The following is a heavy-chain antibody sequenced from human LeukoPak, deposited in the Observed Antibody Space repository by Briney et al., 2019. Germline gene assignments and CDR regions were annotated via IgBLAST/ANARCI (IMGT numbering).Heavy chain of an antibody. V-gene: IGHV3-11*01. CDR2: ISSSGSTI. CDR3: ARGDYDILTARRDDAFDI. D-gene: IGHD3-9*01. J-gene: IGHJ3*02. Sequence: GGSLRLSCAASGFTFSDYYVSWIRQAPGKGLEWVSYISSSGSTIYYADSVKGRFTISRDNAKNSLYLQMNSLRAEDTAVYYCARGDYDILTARRDDAFDIWGQGTMVTVSS. CDR1: GFTFSDYY.